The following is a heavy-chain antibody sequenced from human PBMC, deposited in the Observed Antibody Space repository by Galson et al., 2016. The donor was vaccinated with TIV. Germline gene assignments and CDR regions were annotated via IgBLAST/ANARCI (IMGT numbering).Heavy chain of an antibody. D-gene: IGHD3-16*01. CDR2: MNPNSGKT. CDR3: ARWGWLPI. V-gene: IGHV1-8*01. CDR1: GYTFTSYD. Sequence: SCKASGYTFTSYDINWVRQATGQGLEWMGWMNPNSGKTDYAQKFQGRVTMTRNTSISTAYMELGSLRSEDTAVYYCARWGWLPIWGQGTLVTVSS. J-gene: IGHJ4*02.